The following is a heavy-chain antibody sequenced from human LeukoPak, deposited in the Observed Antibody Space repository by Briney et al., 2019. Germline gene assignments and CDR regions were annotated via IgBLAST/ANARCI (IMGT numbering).Heavy chain of an antibody. J-gene: IGHJ4*02. Sequence: SETLSLTCAVYGGSFSGYYWSWIRQPPGKGLEWIGEINHSGSTNYNPSLKSRVTISVDTSKNQFSLKLSSVTAADTAVYYCARGPGLNDYWGQGTLVTVSS. CDR2: INHSGST. D-gene: IGHD2-8*01. CDR1: GGSFSGYY. V-gene: IGHV4-34*01. CDR3: ARGPGLNDY.